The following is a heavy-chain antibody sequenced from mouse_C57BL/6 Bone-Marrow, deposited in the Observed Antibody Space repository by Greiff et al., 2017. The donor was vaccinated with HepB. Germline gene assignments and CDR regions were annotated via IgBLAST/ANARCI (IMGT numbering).Heavy chain of an antibody. Sequence: EVQLVESGGDLVKPGGSLKLSCAASGFTFSSYGMSWVRQTPDKRLEWVATISSGGSYTYYPDSVKGRFTISRDNAKNTLYLQMSSLKSEDTAMYYCAGPASNYYGSSYWYFDVWGTGTTVTVSS. V-gene: IGHV5-6*01. CDR1: GFTFSSYG. CDR3: AGPASNYYGSSYWYFDV. J-gene: IGHJ1*03. D-gene: IGHD1-1*01. CDR2: ISSGGSYT.